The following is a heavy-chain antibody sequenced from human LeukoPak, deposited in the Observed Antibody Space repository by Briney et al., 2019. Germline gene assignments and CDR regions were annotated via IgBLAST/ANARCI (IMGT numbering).Heavy chain of an antibody. Sequence: PSETLSLTCTVSGGSISSYYWSWIRQPPGKGLEWIGYMYYSGSTNYNPSLKSRVTVSVDTSKNQFSLRLSSVTAADTAFYYCARRSRDDYNWRYSFDYWGQGTLVTVSS. D-gene: IGHD5-24*01. CDR3: ARRSRDDYNWRYSFDY. CDR1: GGSISSYY. V-gene: IGHV4-59*08. J-gene: IGHJ4*02. CDR2: MYYSGST.